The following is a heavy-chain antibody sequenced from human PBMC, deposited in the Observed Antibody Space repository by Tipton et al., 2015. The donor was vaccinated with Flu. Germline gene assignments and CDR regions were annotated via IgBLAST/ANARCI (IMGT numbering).Heavy chain of an antibody. J-gene: IGHJ6*02. Sequence: LRLSCTVSGGSIISSSYYWGWIRQPPGKGLEWIGSFYYSGSTYYNPSLKSRVTISVDTSKNQFSLRLSSVTAADTAVYYCGRHVVYNMDVWGQGTTVTVSS. CDR1: GGSIISSSYY. V-gene: IGHV4-39*01. CDR2: FYYSGST. D-gene: IGHD1-14*01. CDR3: GRHVVYNMDV.